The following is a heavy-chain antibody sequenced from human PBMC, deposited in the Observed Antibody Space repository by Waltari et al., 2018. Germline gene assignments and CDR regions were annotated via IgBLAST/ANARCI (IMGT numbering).Heavy chain of an antibody. J-gene: IGHJ4*02. D-gene: IGHD3-10*01. Sequence: EVYLAESGGALVQPGGSLRLPCDASGFPLRRYSMSWVRQAPGKVLEWVANIRFDGTGQYYVDSVRGRFTISRDNTRNSLYLQMNGLRDDDTAVYYCARGSADFVRFWDSWGQGTLVTVSS. CDR1: GFPLRRYS. V-gene: IGHV3-7*03. CDR3: ARGSADFVRFWDS. CDR2: IRFDGTGQ.